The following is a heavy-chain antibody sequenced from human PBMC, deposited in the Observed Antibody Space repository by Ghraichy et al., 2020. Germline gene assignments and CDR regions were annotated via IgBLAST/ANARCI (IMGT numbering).Heavy chain of an antibody. D-gene: IGHD2-21*01. J-gene: IGHJ4*02. CDR2: ISSSGDFR. CDR1: GFSFNDYI. V-gene: IGHV3-21*01. Sequence: GGSLRLSCAGSGFSFNDYIINWVRPAPGKGLEWVSSISSSGDFRYYAASVKGRFTISRDYAKNSVSLEMDSLRVEDTALYYCARVVGIAPAGPLDFWGQGNLVTVAS. CDR3: ARVVGIAPAGPLDF.